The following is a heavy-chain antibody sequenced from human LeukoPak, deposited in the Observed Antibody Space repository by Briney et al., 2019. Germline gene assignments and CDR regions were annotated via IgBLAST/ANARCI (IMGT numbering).Heavy chain of an antibody. V-gene: IGHV3-74*01. CDR1: GFTFSSYE. D-gene: IGHD3-10*01. CDR3: AKDRSRENYYGSGSSPPDY. Sequence: PGGSLRLSCAASGFTFSSYEMNWVRQAPGKGPVWVSRINSDGSTTTYADSVKGRFTISRDNAKNTLHLQMNSLRAEDTAVYYCAKDRSRENYYGSGSSPPDYWGQGTLVTVSS. J-gene: IGHJ4*02. CDR2: INSDGSTT.